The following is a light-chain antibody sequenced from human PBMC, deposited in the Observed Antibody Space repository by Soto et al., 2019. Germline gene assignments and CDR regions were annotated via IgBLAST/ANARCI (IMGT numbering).Light chain of an antibody. V-gene: IGKV3-20*01. CDR1: QSVSSSY. Sequence: EIGLTQSPGTLSLSPGERATLSCRASQSVSSSYLAWYQQKPGQAPRLLLYGASSRATGIPDRFSGSGSGTDFTLTISRLEPEDFAVYYCQQYGSSRTFGQGTKVEIK. CDR3: QQYGSSRT. CDR2: GAS. J-gene: IGKJ1*01.